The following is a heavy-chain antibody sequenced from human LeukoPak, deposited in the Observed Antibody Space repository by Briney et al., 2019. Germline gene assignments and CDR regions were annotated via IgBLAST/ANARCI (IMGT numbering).Heavy chain of an antibody. V-gene: IGHV4-59*12. CDR1: GGSISSYY. CDR2: IYHSGST. Sequence: PSETLSLTCTVSGGSISSYYWSWIRQPPGKGLEWIGYIYHSGSTNYNPSLKSRVTISVDKSKNQFSLKLSSVTAADTAVYYCARDQTAADSDAFDIWGQGTMVTVSS. D-gene: IGHD6-13*01. J-gene: IGHJ3*02. CDR3: ARDQTAADSDAFDI.